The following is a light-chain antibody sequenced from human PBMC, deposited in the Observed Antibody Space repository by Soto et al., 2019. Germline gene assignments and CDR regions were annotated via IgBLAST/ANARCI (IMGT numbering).Light chain of an antibody. CDR1: QDISKD. J-gene: IGKJ1*01. CDR2: AAT. V-gene: IGKV1-6*01. Sequence: AMQMTQSPTSLSASVGDRVIITCRASQDISKDLGWYQQKPGKAPKFLIYAATSTQSGVPSTFRGSGFGTDFTLSISSLQPEDFANDYCLQDHDYPRTFIQGTKVQF. CDR3: LQDHDYPRT.